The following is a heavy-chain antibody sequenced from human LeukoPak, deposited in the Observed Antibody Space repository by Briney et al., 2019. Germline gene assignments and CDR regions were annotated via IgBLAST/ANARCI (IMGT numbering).Heavy chain of an antibody. CDR3: ARGGSSWRIRSFDY. CDR1: RYTFTGYY. J-gene: IGHJ4*02. V-gene: IGHV1-2*02. D-gene: IGHD6-13*01. Sequence: GASVKVSCKASRYTFTGYYMHWVRQAPGQGLEWMGWINPNSGGTNYAQKFQGRVTMTRDTSISTAYMELSRLRSDDTAVYYCARGGSSWRIRSFDYWGQGTLVTVSS. CDR2: INPNSGGT.